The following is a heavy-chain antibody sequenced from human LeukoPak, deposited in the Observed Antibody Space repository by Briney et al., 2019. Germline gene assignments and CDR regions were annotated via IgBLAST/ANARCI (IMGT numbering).Heavy chain of an antibody. D-gene: IGHD6-19*01. J-gene: IGHJ6*02. CDR3: ARDVPYGSGWSYYYYYGMDV. Sequence: GASVKVSCKASGGTFSSYAISWVRQAPGQGLEWMGGIIPIFGTANYAQKFQGRVTITADESTSTAYMELSSLRSEDTAVYYCARDVPYGSGWSYYYYYGMDVWGQGTTVTVSS. CDR1: GGTFSSYA. CDR2: IIPIFGTA. V-gene: IGHV1-69*13.